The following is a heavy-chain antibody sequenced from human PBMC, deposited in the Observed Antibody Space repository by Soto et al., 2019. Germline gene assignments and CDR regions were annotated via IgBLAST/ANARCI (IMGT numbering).Heavy chain of an antibody. D-gene: IGHD2-2*01. CDR3: ARVPSSTRSTLFAP. CDR2: ISAYNGNT. V-gene: IGHV1-18*01. J-gene: IGHJ5*02. Sequence: GQGLEWMGWISAYNGNTNYAQKLQGRVTMTTDTSTSTAYMELRSLRSDDTAVYYCARVPSSTRSTLFAPRGHGPLVPVSS.